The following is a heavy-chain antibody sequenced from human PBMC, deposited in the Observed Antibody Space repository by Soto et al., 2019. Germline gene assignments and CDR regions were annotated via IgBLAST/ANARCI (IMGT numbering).Heavy chain of an antibody. V-gene: IGHV1-18*01. D-gene: IGHD2-15*01. CDR1: GYTFTSYG. CDR2: ISAYNGNT. Sequence: ASVKVSCKASGYTFTSYGISWVRQAPGQGLEWMGWISAYNGNTNYAQKLQGRVTMTTDTSTSTAYMELRSLRSDDTAVYYCARDKPYCSGGSCYQRFDYWGQGTLVTVSS. CDR3: ARDKPYCSGGSCYQRFDY. J-gene: IGHJ4*02.